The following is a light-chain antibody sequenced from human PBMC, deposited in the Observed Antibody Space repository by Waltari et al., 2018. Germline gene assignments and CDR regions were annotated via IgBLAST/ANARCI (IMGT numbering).Light chain of an antibody. Sequence: IVLTQSPGTLSLSPGERATLCCRASQSVPHNYLAWYIHWPGQAPRLLIYGASKRATGTPDRISGSGSGTDFTLTISRLEPEDFAVYFCQQYGSFTFGGGTKVESK. CDR1: QSVPHNY. CDR2: GAS. J-gene: IGKJ4*01. CDR3: QQYGSFT. V-gene: IGKV3-20*01.